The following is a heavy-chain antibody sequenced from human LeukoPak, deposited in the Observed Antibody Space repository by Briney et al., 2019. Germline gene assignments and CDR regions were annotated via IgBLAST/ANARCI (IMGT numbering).Heavy chain of an antibody. CDR2: IKQDGSEK. V-gene: IGHV3-7*01. J-gene: IGHJ4*02. D-gene: IGHD5-24*01. CDR1: GFTFSSYW. CDR3: ARVREMATIYLDY. Sequence: PGGSLRLSCAASGFTFSSYWMSWVRQAPGKGLEWVANIKQDGSEKYYADSVKGRFTISRDNAKNSLYLQMNSLRAEDTAVYYCARVREMATIYLDYWGQGTLVTVSS.